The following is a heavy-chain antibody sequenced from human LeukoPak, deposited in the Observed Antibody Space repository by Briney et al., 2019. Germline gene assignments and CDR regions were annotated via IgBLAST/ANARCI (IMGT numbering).Heavy chain of an antibody. D-gene: IGHD3-22*01. Sequence: GGSLRLSCAASGFTFSSYGMHWVRQAPGKGLEWVAVIWYDGSNKYYADSVKGRFTISRDNSKNTLYLQMNSLRAEDTAVYYCQTTYYYDSSGYGFDYWGQGTLVTVSS. CDR3: QTTYYYDSSGYGFDY. V-gene: IGHV3-30*02. J-gene: IGHJ4*02. CDR2: IWYDGSNK. CDR1: GFTFSSYG.